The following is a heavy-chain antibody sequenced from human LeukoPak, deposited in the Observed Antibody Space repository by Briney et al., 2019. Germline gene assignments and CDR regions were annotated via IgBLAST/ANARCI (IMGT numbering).Heavy chain of an antibody. J-gene: IGHJ4*02. V-gene: IGHV5-51*01. D-gene: IGHD5-24*01. CDR2: IYPGDSDT. CDR3: ARRVEMATIGNYYFDY. CDR1: GYSFSSYW. Sequence: GESLKISCKGSGYSFSSYWIGWVRQMPGKGLEWMGIIYPGDSDTRYSPSFQGQVTISADKPISTAYLQWSSLKASDTAMYYCARRVEMATIGNYYFDYWGQGTLVTVSS.